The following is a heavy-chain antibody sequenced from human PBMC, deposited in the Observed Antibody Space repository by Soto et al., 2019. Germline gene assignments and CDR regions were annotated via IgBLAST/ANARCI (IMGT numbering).Heavy chain of an antibody. Sequence: WGSRILSCGAAGFPVNSSVMDLVRQAPGKGPELVAVIWYDGRNKYYADSVKGRFTISRDNSKNTLYLQMNSLRAEDTAVYYCARDPLGRYSSSWYYYYGMDVWGQGTTVTVSS. J-gene: IGHJ6*02. CDR3: ARDPLGRYSSSWYYYYGMDV. D-gene: IGHD6-13*01. V-gene: IGHV3-33*01. CDR2: IWYDGRNK. CDR1: GFPVNSSV.